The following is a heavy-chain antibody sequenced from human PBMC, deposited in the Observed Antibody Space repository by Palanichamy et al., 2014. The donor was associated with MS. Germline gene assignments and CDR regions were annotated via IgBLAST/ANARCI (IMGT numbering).Heavy chain of an antibody. CDR2: VDPDDETS. D-gene: IGHD6-13*01. CDR1: GSSFKGFY. Sequence: EIHLVQSGAEVKKPGATVKISCKVSGSSFKGFYMHWVQQAPGKGLEWLGRVDPDDETSIYSQKFRDRVTITADPSTDTTYMELTRLTPDDTAVYYCATGRPQQELLSRYYLDPWGQGTLVTVSS. V-gene: IGHV1-69-2*01. CDR3: ATGRPQQELLSRYYLDP. J-gene: IGHJ5*02.